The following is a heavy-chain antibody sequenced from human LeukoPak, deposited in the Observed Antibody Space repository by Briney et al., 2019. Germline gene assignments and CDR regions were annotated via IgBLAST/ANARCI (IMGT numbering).Heavy chain of an antibody. CDR2: INHSGST. J-gene: IGHJ1*01. CDR1: GGSFSGYY. CDR3: ARGTVVFVQR. V-gene: IGHV4-34*01. Sequence: SETLSLTCAVYGGSFSGYYWSWIRQPPGKGLEWIGEINHSGSTNYNPSLKSRVTISVDTSKNQFPLKLSSVTAADTAVYYCARGTVVFVQRWGQGTLVTVSS. D-gene: IGHD4-23*01.